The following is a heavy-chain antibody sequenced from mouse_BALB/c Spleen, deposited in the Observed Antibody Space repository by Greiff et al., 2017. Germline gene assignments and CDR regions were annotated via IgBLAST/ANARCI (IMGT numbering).Heavy chain of an antibody. D-gene: IGHD1-1*01. J-gene: IGHJ4*01. Sequence: DVKLVESGGGLVKPGGSLKLSCAASGFTFSDYYMYWVRQTPEKRLEWVATISDGGSYTYYPDSVKGRFTISRDNAKNNLYLQMSSLKSEDTAMYYCARGSYYYGSSYDYAMDYWGQGTSVTVSS. CDR1: GFTFSDYY. V-gene: IGHV5-4*02. CDR3: ARGSYYYGSSYDYAMDY. CDR2: ISDGGSYT.